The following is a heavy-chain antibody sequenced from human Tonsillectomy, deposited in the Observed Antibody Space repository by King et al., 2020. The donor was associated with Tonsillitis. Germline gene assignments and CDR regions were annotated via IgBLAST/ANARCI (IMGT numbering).Heavy chain of an antibody. CDR2: IKYDGSEI. J-gene: IGHJ4*01. D-gene: IGHD3-22*01. Sequence: LQLVQSGGDLVQPGGSLRLSCAASGFIFSNYWMSWVRQAPGKGLEWVANIKYDGSEIYYVDSVKGRFTISRDNGKKSLYLQMNSLRAEDTAVYYCATWKNYDSTDYFRFDYWGHGTLVTVSS. V-gene: IGHV3-7*03. CDR3: ATWKNYDSTDYFRFDY. CDR1: GFIFSNYW.